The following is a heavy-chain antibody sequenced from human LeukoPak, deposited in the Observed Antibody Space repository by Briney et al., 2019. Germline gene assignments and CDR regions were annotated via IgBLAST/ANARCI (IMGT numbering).Heavy chain of an antibody. J-gene: IGHJ4*02. Sequence: PGGSLRLSCAASGFTFSSYWMSWVRQAPGKGLEWVANIKQDGSEKYYVDSVKGRFTISRDNAKNSLYLQMNSLRAEDTAVYYCARDAVSAGTTPVFRYWGQGTLVTVSS. V-gene: IGHV3-7*01. CDR1: GFTFSSYW. CDR2: IKQDGSEK. CDR3: ARDAVSAGTTPVFRY. D-gene: IGHD1-7*01.